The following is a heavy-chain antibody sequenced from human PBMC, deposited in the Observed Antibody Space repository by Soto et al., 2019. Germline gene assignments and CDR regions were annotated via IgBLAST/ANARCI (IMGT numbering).Heavy chain of an antibody. J-gene: IGHJ6*02. CDR1: GFTFSSYA. Sequence: QVQLVESGGGVVQPGRSLRLSCAASGFTFSSYAMHWVRQAPGKGLEWVAVISYDGSNKYYADSVKGRFTISRDNSKNTLYLQMNSLRAEDTAVYYCARDYPGGGDDGYGMDVCGQGTTVTVSS. CDR2: ISYDGSNK. D-gene: IGHD2-21*02. CDR3: ARDYPGGGDDGYGMDV. V-gene: IGHV3-30-3*01.